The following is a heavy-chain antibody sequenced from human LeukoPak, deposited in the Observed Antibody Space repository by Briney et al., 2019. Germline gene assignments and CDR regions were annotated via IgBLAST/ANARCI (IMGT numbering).Heavy chain of an antibody. D-gene: IGHD3-10*01. Sequence: PSETLSLTCTVSGGSISSYYWSWLRQPPGKGLEWIGYIYYSGSTNYNPSLKSRVTISVDTSKNQFSLKLSSVTAADTAVYYCASTGLGFGELSWWFDPWGQGTLVTVSS. J-gene: IGHJ5*02. CDR2: IYYSGST. CDR1: GGSISSYY. V-gene: IGHV4-59*01. CDR3: ASTGLGFGELSWWFDP.